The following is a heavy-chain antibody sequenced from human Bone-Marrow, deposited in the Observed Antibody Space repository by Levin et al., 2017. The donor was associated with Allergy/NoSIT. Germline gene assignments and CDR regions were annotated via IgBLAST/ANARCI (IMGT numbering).Heavy chain of an antibody. D-gene: IGHD3-3*01. CDR1: GFTFSTYA. J-gene: IGHJ1*01. CDR3: ARGHGGNFCSDYNAGTENEYFQH. Sequence: GESLKISCAASGFTFSTYAMHWVRQAPDKGLDWVAFISNDGTNNNYADSVKGRFTISRDNSNNTLYLQMNSLRAEDTAVYFCARGHGGNFCSDYNAGTENEYFQHWGQGTLVTVSS. CDR2: ISNDGTNN. V-gene: IGHV3-30*04.